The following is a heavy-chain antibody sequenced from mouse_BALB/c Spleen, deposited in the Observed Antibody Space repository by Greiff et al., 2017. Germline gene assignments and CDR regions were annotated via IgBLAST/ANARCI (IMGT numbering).Heavy chain of an antibody. J-gene: IGHJ4*01. Sequence: VQLQQSGPSLVKPSQTLSLTCSVTGDSITSGYWNWIRKFPGNKLEYMGYISYSGSTYYNPSLKSRISITRDTSKNQYYLQLNSVTTEDTATYYCARRDSSGYVNYYAMDYWGQGTSVTVSS. D-gene: IGHD3-2*01. V-gene: IGHV3-8*02. CDR2: ISYSGST. CDR1: GDSITSGY. CDR3: ARRDSSGYVNYYAMDY.